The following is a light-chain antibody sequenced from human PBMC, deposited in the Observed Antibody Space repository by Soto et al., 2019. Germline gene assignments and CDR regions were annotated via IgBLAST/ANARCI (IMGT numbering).Light chain of an antibody. Sequence: QSVLTQPPSASGPPGQRVTISCSGRASNIGSNFVSWYQVVPRTAPKLLIYTNSHRPSGVPDRFSGSRSGTSASLDISGLQSDDEADYFCATWDDNVKGPVFGGGTKLTVL. J-gene: IGLJ2*01. V-gene: IGLV1-44*01. CDR1: ASNIGSNF. CDR2: TNS. CDR3: ATWDDNVKGPV.